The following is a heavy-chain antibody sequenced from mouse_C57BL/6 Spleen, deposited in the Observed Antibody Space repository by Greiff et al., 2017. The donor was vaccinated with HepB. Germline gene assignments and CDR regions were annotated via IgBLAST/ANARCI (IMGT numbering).Heavy chain of an antibody. CDR1: GYTFTSYW. V-gene: IGHV1-55*01. Sequence: QVQLQQSGAELVKPGALVKMSCKASGYTFTSYWITWVKQRPGQGLEWIGDIYPGSGSTNYNEKFKSKATLTVDTSSSTAYMQLSSLTSEDSAVYYCARSLLLVPYWYFDVWGTGTTVTVSS. D-gene: IGHD1-1*01. CDR2: IYPGSGST. J-gene: IGHJ1*03. CDR3: ARSLLLVPYWYFDV.